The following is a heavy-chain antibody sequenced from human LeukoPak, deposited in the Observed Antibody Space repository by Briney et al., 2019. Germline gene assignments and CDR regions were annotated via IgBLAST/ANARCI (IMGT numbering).Heavy chain of an antibody. V-gene: IGHV1-2*02. CDR2: INPNSGGT. Sequence: ASVKVSCKASGYTFTGYYMHWVRQAPGQGLEWMGWINPNSGGTNYAQKFQGRVTMTRDTSISTVYMEVSRLRSDDTAVYYCAREEGAASGSGSYYDYWGQGTLVTVSS. CDR1: GYTFTGYY. D-gene: IGHD3-10*01. J-gene: IGHJ4*02. CDR3: AREEGAASGSGSYYDY.